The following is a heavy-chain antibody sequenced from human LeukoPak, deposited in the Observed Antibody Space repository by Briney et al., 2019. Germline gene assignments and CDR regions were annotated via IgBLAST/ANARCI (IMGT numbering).Heavy chain of an antibody. CDR2: ISSSSSTI. CDR3: AKSGMWLEGNVIDY. CDR1: GFTFSSYS. Sequence: GGSLRLSCAASGFTFSSYSMNWVRQAPGKGLEWVSYISSSSSTIYYADSVKGRFTISRDNAKNTLYLQMNSLRAEDTAVYYCAKSGMWLEGNVIDYWGQGTLVTVSS. J-gene: IGHJ4*02. D-gene: IGHD3-10*01. V-gene: IGHV3-48*01.